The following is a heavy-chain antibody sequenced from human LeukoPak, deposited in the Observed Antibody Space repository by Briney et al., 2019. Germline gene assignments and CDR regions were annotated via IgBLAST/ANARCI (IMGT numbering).Heavy chain of an antibody. D-gene: IGHD4-11*01. Sequence: GGSLRLSCAASGFTFSDYYMSWIRQAPGKGLEWVSYISSSGSTIYYADSVKGRFTISRDSAKNSLYLQMNSLRVEDTAVYYCARDWSTVTHGYYYGMDVWGQGTTVTVSS. CDR3: ARDWSTVTHGYYYGMDV. CDR1: GFTFSDYY. V-gene: IGHV3-11*01. CDR2: ISSSGSTI. J-gene: IGHJ6*02.